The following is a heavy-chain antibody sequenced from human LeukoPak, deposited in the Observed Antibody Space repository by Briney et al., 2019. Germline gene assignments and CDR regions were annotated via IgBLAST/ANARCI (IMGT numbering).Heavy chain of an antibody. Sequence: PGGSLRLSCAASGFTFSSYGMHWVRQAPGKGLEWVAFIRYDGSNKYYADSVKGRFTISRDNSKKTLYLQMNSLRAEDTAVYYCAKAHYYGSGSIDYWGQGTLVTVSS. CDR3: AKAHYYGSGSIDY. CDR1: GFTFSSYG. J-gene: IGHJ4*02. CDR2: IRYDGSNK. D-gene: IGHD3-10*01. V-gene: IGHV3-30*02.